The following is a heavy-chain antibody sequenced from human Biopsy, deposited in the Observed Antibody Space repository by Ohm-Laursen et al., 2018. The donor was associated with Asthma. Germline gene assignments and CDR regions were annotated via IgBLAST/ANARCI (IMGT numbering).Heavy chain of an antibody. CDR1: GGTFSNYV. CDR2: IIPMFGTT. V-gene: IGHV1-69*13. CDR3: ARVLTTEEGDTWFDP. D-gene: IGHD4-11*01. Sequence: SVKASCKASGGTFSNYVFSWVRQAPGQGLEWMGGIIPMFGTTKYTQKFQARVSITADEATSTVYMGLSSLRSEDTAVYYCARVLTTEEGDTWFDPWGQGTLVTVSS. J-gene: IGHJ5*02.